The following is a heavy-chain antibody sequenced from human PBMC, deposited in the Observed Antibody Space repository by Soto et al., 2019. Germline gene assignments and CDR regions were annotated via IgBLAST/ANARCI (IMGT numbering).Heavy chain of an antibody. CDR1: GFTFSSYA. Sequence: GESLKISCAASGFTFSSYAMSWVRQAPGKGLEWVSAISGSGGSTYYADSVKGRFTISRDNSKNTLYLQMNSLRAEDTAVYYCAKDQNYYYYMDVWGKGTTVTVSS. CDR3: AKDQNYYYYMDV. J-gene: IGHJ6*03. CDR2: ISGSGGST. V-gene: IGHV3-23*01.